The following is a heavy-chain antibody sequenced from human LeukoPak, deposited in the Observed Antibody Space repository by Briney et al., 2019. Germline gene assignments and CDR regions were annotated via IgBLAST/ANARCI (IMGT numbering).Heavy chain of an antibody. D-gene: IGHD1-26*01. CDR1: GFTFRTFP. CDR3: AKSWAPSGSYYFDY. J-gene: IGHJ4*02. CDR2: ISAGGDIT. V-gene: IGHV3-23*01. Sequence: GGSLRLSCAASGFTFRTFPMGWVRQAPGKGLEWVSAISAGGDITFYSDSVRGRFTISRDNSKETLYLQMNSLRAEDTAVYYCAKSWAPSGSYYFDYWGQGTLVTVSP.